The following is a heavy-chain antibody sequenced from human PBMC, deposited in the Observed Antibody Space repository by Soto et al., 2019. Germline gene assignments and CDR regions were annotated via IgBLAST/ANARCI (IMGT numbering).Heavy chain of an antibody. Sequence: QVQLVESGGGVVQPGRSLRLSCAASGFTFSTYGMHWVRQAPGKGLEWVAVIWFDGSNKYYADSVKGRFTISRDNSKNTLYLQMNSLRDEDTAVYHCAGGYCSGTTCYPGTYWYFALWGRGTLVTVSS. CDR2: IWFDGSNK. CDR1: GFTFSTYG. D-gene: IGHD2-15*01. V-gene: IGHV3-33*01. J-gene: IGHJ2*01. CDR3: AGGYCSGTTCYPGTYWYFAL.